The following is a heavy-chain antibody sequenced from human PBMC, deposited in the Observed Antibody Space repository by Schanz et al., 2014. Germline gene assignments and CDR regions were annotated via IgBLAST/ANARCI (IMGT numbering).Heavy chain of an antibody. Sequence: EVQLLESGGGLVQPGGSLRLSCAGSGFTFSIYGMSWVRQAPGKGLEWVSYISSSGSTIYYADSVKGRFTISRDNAKNSLYLQMNSLRAEDTAVYYCARDHQWLARYYMDVWGKGTTVTVSS. CDR2: ISSSGSTI. CDR3: ARDHQWLARYYMDV. J-gene: IGHJ6*03. D-gene: IGHD6-19*01. CDR1: GFTFSIYG. V-gene: IGHV3-48*04.